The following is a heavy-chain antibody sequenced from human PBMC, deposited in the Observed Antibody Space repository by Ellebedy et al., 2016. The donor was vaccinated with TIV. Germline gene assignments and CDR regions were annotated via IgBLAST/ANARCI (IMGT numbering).Heavy chain of an antibody. D-gene: IGHD5-12*01. Sequence: AASVKVSCKASGGTFSSYAISWVRQAPGQGLEWMGRIIPILGIANYAQKFQGRVTITADKSTSTAYMELRSLRSDDTAVYYCARASGYDYRRLPLDYWGQGTLVTVSS. CDR2: IIPILGIA. J-gene: IGHJ4*02. V-gene: IGHV1-69*04. CDR3: ARASGYDYRRLPLDY. CDR1: GGTFSSYA.